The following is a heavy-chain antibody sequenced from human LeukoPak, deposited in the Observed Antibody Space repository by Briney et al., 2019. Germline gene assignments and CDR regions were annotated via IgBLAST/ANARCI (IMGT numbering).Heavy chain of an antibody. J-gene: IGHJ1*01. CDR1: GYTLTELS. CDR2: FDPEDGET. CDR3: ATDGYSSSHSFQH. Sequence: ASVTVSCKVSGYTLTELSMHWVRQAPGKGLEGMGGFDPEDGETIYAQKFQGRVTMTEDTSTDTAYMELSSLRSEDTAVYYCATDGYSSSHSFQHWGQGTPVTVSS. V-gene: IGHV1-24*01. D-gene: IGHD6-13*01.